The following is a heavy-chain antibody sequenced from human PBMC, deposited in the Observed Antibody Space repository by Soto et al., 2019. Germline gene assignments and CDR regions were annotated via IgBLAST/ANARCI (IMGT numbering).Heavy chain of an antibody. CDR3: ARLCDILTGYYASCYYYGMDV. Sequence: ASVKVSCKASGYTFTSYAMHWVRQAPGQRLEWMGWINAGNGNTKYSQKFQGRVTITRDTSASTAYMELSSLRSEDTAVYYCARLCDILTGYYASCYYYGMDVWGQGTTVTVSS. V-gene: IGHV1-3*01. CDR2: INAGNGNT. D-gene: IGHD3-9*01. J-gene: IGHJ6*02. CDR1: GYTFTSYA.